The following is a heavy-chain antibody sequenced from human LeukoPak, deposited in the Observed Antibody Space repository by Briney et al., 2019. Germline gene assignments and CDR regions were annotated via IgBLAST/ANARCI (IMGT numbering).Heavy chain of an antibody. Sequence: GGSLRLSCAASGFTFSSFGMSWVRQAPGKRLEWVSSISAGGINTYYADSVKGRFTISRDNSKNTLYLQMNSLRAEDAAVYYCAKGRTTVTTAYFDYWGQGTLVTVSS. D-gene: IGHD4-17*01. J-gene: IGHJ4*02. CDR1: GFTFSSFG. CDR2: ISAGGINT. V-gene: IGHV3-23*01. CDR3: AKGRTTVTTAYFDY.